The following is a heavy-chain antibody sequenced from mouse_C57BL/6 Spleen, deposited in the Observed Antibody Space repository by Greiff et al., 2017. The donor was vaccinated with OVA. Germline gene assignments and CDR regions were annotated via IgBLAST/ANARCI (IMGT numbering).Heavy chain of an antibody. CDR3: ARDGGYFFWYFDV. CDR2: ISRGSSAI. D-gene: IGHD2-3*01. Sequence: EVLLVESGGGLVKPGGSLKLSCAASGFTFSDSGMHWVRQAPEKGLEWVAYISRGSSAIYYADTVKGRFTISRDTAKNTLFLQMTSLRSEDTAMYYCARDGGYFFWYFDVGGTGTTVTVSS. V-gene: IGHV5-17*01. CDR1: GFTFSDSG. J-gene: IGHJ1*03.